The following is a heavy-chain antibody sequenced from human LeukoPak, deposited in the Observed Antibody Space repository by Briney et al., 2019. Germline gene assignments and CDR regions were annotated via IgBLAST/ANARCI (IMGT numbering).Heavy chain of an antibody. Sequence: VSCKASGYTFTGYYIHWVRQAPGQGLEWMGWINPNGGDTNYAQKFQGRVTMTSDTSISTAYMEMSRLRFDDTAVYYCTCGGSGYLTLDYWGQGSLVTVSS. J-gene: IGHJ4*02. D-gene: IGHD3-22*01. CDR3: TCGGSGYLTLDY. CDR1: GYTFTGYY. CDR2: INPNGGDT. V-gene: IGHV1-2*02.